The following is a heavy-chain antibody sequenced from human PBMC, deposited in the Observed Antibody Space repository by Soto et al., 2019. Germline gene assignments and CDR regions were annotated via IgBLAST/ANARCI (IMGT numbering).Heavy chain of an antibody. Sequence: QVQLVQSGAEVKKPGASVKVSCKASGYTFTSYAMHWVRQAPGQRLEWMGWINAGNGNTKYSQKFQGRVTITRDTSASTAYMELSILRSEHTAVYYCAREYYYDSSGTLDYWGQGTLVTVSS. V-gene: IGHV1-3*01. CDR3: AREYYYDSSGTLDY. J-gene: IGHJ4*02. CDR2: INAGNGNT. CDR1: GYTFTSYA. D-gene: IGHD3-22*01.